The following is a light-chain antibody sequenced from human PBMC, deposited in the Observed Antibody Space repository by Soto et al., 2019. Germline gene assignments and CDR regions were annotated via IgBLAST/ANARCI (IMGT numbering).Light chain of an antibody. CDR3: KQYNSYWT. Sequence: DIQMTQSPSTLSASVGDRVTITCRASQSISSWLAWYQQKPGKAPKLLIYKASSLESGVPSRFSGSGSRTEFTLTISSLQTEDFATYYCKQYNSYWTCGQGTKVEIK. V-gene: IGKV1-5*03. CDR2: KAS. J-gene: IGKJ1*01. CDR1: QSISSW.